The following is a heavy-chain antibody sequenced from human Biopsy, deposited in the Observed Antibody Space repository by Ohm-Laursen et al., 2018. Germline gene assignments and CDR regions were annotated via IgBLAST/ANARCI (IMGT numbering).Heavy chain of an antibody. CDR3: ARLGSGNYFPTFFDF. V-gene: IGHV4-31*03. CDR2: IFYSANT. J-gene: IGHJ4*02. D-gene: IGHD5-12*01. Sequence: TLSLTCTVSGVSINGGRYYWNCIRHHPGKGLEWIGNIFYSANTYYNTSLKSRVTISVDTSKNQFSLKLSSVTAADTAVYYCARLGSGNYFPTFFDFWGQGALVTVSS. CDR1: GVSINGGRYY.